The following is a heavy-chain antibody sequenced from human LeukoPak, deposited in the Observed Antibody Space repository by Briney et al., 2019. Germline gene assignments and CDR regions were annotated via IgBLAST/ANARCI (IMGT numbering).Heavy chain of an antibody. Sequence: QSGGSLRLSCAASGFTFTSSAMSWVRQAPGKGLEWVSGTSASGYSTYYADSVKGRFTISRDNSKNTLFLQMNSLRAEDTALYYCAKAGGYCSGGGCYPYYFDYWGQGALVTVSS. D-gene: IGHD2-15*01. J-gene: IGHJ4*02. CDR3: AKAGGYCSGGGCYPYYFDY. CDR1: GFTFTSSA. CDR2: TSASGYST. V-gene: IGHV3-23*01.